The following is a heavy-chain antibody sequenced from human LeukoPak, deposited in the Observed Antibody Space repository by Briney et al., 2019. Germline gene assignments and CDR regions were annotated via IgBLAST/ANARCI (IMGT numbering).Heavy chain of an antibody. Sequence: SQTLSLTCTVSGGSISSGDYYWSWIRQPPGKGLEWIGYIYYSGSTYYNPSLKSRVTISVDTSKNQFSLRLSSVTAADTAVYYCARGEIVGATLDYWGQGTLVTVSS. CDR1: GGSISSGDYY. V-gene: IGHV4-30-4*08. CDR2: IYYSGST. J-gene: IGHJ4*02. D-gene: IGHD1-26*01. CDR3: ARGEIVGATLDY.